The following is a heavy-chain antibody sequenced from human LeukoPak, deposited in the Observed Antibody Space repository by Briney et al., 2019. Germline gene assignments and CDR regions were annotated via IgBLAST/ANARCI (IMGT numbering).Heavy chain of an antibody. Sequence: GGSLRLSCAASGFTFSSYAMSWARQAPGKGLEWVSVVSGSGSSTYYADSVKGRVTISRDNSKNPLYLIRNSLRAEDTAVYYCATTASRGPQSAEYFQYCGQHALFSASS. CDR1: GFTFSSYA. CDR2: VSGSGSST. V-gene: IGHV3-23*01. J-gene: IGHJ1*01. CDR3: ATTASRGPQSAEYFQY.